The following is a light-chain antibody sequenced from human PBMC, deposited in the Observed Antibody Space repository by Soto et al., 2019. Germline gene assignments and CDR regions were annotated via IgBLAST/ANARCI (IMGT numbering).Light chain of an antibody. CDR3: HQRSNWPIT. CDR2: DAS. J-gene: IGKJ5*01. V-gene: IGKV3-11*01. Sequence: EIVLTQSPATLSLSPGERATLSCRASQSVSSYLAWYQQKPGQAHRLLIYDASNRATGIPARFSGSGSGTDFTLTISSLEPEDFAVYYCHQRSNWPITFGQGTRLEIK. CDR1: QSVSSY.